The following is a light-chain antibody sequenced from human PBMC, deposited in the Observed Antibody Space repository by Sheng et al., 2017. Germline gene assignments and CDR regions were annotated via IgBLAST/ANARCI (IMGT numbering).Light chain of an antibody. V-gene: IGKV3-20*01. Sequence: ERVMTQSPATLSVSPGERVTLSCTASQSVSGNLAWYQHKPGQAPRLLIYGASTRATGIPDRFSGGGSGTDFTLTISRLEPGDFAVYFCQQYGRSPLTFGGGTRVEIK. J-gene: IGKJ4*01. CDR2: GAS. CDR1: QSVSGN. CDR3: QQYGRSPLT.